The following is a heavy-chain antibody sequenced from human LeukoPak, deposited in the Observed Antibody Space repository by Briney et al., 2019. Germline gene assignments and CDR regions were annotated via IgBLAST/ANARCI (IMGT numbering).Heavy chain of an antibody. CDR2: IYYSGST. Sequence: SETLSLTCTVSGGSISSYYGSWIRQPPGKGLEWTGYIYYSGSTNYNPSLKSRVTISVDTSKNQFSLKLSSVTAADTAVYYCARGSWYYDSSGYPYWGQGTLVTVSS. J-gene: IGHJ4*02. CDR1: GGSISSYY. V-gene: IGHV4-59*01. D-gene: IGHD3-22*01. CDR3: ARGSWYYDSSGYPY.